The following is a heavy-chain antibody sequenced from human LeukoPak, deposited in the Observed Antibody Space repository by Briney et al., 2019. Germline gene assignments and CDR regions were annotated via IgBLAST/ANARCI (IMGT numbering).Heavy chain of an antibody. V-gene: IGHV3-48*03. Sequence: PGGSLRLSCAASGFTFSSYEMHWVRQAPGKGLEGVSYISSGGTTIYYADSVKGRFTISRDNAKDSLYLQMNSLRAEDTAIYYCARDVGCSGGSCYSHFDYWGQGTLVTVSS. D-gene: IGHD2-15*01. J-gene: IGHJ4*02. CDR3: ARDVGCSGGSCYSHFDY. CDR1: GFTFSSYE. CDR2: ISSGGTTI.